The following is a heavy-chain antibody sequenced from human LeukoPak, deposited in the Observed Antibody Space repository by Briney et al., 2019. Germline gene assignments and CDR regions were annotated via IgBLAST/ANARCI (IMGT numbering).Heavy chain of an antibody. CDR1: GGSISSYY. V-gene: IGHV4-59*01. CDR2: IYYSGST. J-gene: IGHJ4*02. D-gene: IGHD3-22*01. Sequence: SETLSLTCTVSGGSISSYYWSWIRQPPGKGLEWIGYIYYSGSTNYNPSLKSRVTISVDTSKNQFSLKLSSVTAADTAVYYCARGVDNSSGYQLDYWGQGILVTVSS. CDR3: ARGVDNSSGYQLDY.